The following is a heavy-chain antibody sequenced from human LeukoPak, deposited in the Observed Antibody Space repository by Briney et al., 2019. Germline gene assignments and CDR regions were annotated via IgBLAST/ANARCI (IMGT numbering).Heavy chain of an antibody. CDR3: ARDGRNIVVVTAMD. CDR2: ISPSSGTI. D-gene: IGHD2-21*02. J-gene: IGHJ1*01. V-gene: IGHV1-46*01. CDR1: GYIFTSYY. Sequence: ASVKVSCKASGYIFTSYYIHWVRQAPGQGLEWMGIISPSSGTISYAQKFQGRVTMTRDTSTSTVYMEMSSLRSEDTAVYYCARDGRNIVVVTAMDWGQGTLVTVPS.